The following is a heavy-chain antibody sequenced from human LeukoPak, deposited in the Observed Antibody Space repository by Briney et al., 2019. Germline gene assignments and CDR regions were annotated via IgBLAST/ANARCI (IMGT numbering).Heavy chain of an antibody. Sequence: ASVKVSCKASGYTFTSYYMHWVRQAPGQGLEWMGGIIPIFGTANYAQKFQGRVTITADESTSTAYMELSSLRSEDTAVYYCARDLICSSTSCYPGGNWFDPWGQGTLVTVSS. CDR3: ARDLICSSTSCYPGGNWFDP. CDR2: IIPIFGTA. V-gene: IGHV1-69*13. J-gene: IGHJ5*02. CDR1: GYTFTSYY. D-gene: IGHD2-2*01.